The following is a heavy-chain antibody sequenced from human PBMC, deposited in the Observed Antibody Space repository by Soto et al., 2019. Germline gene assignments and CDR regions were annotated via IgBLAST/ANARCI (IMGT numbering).Heavy chain of an antibody. CDR2: IYYSGST. CDR3: AGYSGYDYWIAFDI. Sequence: SETLSLTCTVSGGSISSYYWSWIRQPPGKGLEWIGYIYYSGSTNYNPSLKSRVTISVDTSKNQFSLKLSSVTAADTAVYYCAGYSGYDYWIAFDIWGQGTMVT. J-gene: IGHJ3*02. V-gene: IGHV4-59*08. CDR1: GGSISSYY. D-gene: IGHD5-12*01.